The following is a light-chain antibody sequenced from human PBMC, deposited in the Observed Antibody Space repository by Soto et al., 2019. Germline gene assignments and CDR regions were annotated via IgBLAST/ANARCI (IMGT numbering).Light chain of an antibody. CDR3: QQYNNWPPTWT. CDR1: QSVGGN. J-gene: IGKJ1*01. Sequence: EIVMTQSPATLSVSPRERATLSCRASQSVGGNLAWYQQKPGQAPRLLIYGASTRATGIPARFSGSGSGTEFTLTISSLQSEDFAVYYCQQYNNWPPTWTFGQGTKVEIK. CDR2: GAS. V-gene: IGKV3-15*01.